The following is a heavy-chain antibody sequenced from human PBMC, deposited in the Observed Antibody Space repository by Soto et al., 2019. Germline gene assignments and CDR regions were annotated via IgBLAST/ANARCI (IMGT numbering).Heavy chain of an antibody. CDR3: AADDYGEHFSYYYYGMDV. Sequence: ASVKVSCKASGFTFTSSAMQCVRQARGQRLEWIGWIVVGSGNTNYAQKFQERVTITRDMSTSTAYMELSSLRSEDTAVYYCAADDYGEHFSYYYYGMDVWGQGTTVTVSS. V-gene: IGHV1-58*02. D-gene: IGHD4-17*01. J-gene: IGHJ6*02. CDR1: GFTFTSSA. CDR2: IVVGSGNT.